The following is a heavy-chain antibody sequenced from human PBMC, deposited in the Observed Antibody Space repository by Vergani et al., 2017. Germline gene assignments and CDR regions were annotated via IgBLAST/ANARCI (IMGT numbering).Heavy chain of an antibody. CDR1: NGSISEKSDS. V-gene: IGHV4-39*01. J-gene: IGHJ3*02. Sequence: QVQLQESGPGLVKPSETLSLSCIVSNGSISEKSDSWGWIRQPLGKGLEWIGDVNYIGIAFYNPSLRSRATISVDTSKNQFSLKVIAVTAADTAVYYCARAPIGSTIFGVVIIRFAFDIWGQGTMVTVSS. CDR3: ARAPIGSTIFGVVIIRFAFDI. CDR2: VNYIGIA. D-gene: IGHD3-3*01.